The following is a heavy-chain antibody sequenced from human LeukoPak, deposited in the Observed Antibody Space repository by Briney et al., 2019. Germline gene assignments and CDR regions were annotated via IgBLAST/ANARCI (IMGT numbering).Heavy chain of an antibody. CDR1: CGSISSYY. D-gene: IGHD2-8*01. Sequence: SETLTLTCTVSCGSISSYYWSWIRQPPGKGLEWIGYIYFTGSTNYNPSLKSRVTMSVDTSNNQFSLKLSSVTAADTAVYYCARCYCTDGLCYLVSWGQGTLVTVSS. J-gene: IGHJ5*02. CDR3: ARCYCTDGLCYLVS. CDR2: IYFTGST. V-gene: IGHV4-59*12.